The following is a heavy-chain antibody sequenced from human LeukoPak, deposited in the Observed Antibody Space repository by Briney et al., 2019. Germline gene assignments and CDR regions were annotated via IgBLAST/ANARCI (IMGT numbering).Heavy chain of an antibody. D-gene: IGHD3-22*01. Sequence: PGGSLRLSCAASEFTFSTYGMHWVRQAPGKGLKWVAVISYDGSYKFYADSVKGRFTISRDNSKSTLYLQMNSLRAEDTAVYYCARRGNYDSSFDYWGQGTLVTVSS. V-gene: IGHV3-30*03. CDR1: EFTFSTYG. CDR2: ISYDGSYK. J-gene: IGHJ4*02. CDR3: ARRGNYDSSFDY.